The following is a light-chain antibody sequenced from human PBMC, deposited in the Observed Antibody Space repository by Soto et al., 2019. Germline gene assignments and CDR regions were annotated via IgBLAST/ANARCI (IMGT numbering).Light chain of an antibody. CDR2: GAS. CDR3: QQYDSSPQT. CDR1: QSVSSSY. J-gene: IGKJ1*01. V-gene: IGKV3-20*01. Sequence: EIVLTQSPGTLSLSPGERATLPCRASQSVSSSYLAWYQKKPGQATRLLIYGASSRATRIPDSFSGSGSGTDFNLTISRLETEDFAVYYCQQYDSSPQTVGQRTKGEI.